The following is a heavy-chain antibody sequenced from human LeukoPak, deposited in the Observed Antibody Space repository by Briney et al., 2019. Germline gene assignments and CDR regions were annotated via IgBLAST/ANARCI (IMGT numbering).Heavy chain of an antibody. J-gene: IGHJ4*02. CDR2: ISPNSGGT. CDR3: ARVRIIVRYFDWSLDY. V-gene: IGHV1-2*02. D-gene: IGHD3-9*01. CDR1: GYTFTGYY. Sequence: ASVKVSCKASGYTFTGYYMHWVRQAPGQGLEWMGWISPNSGGTNYAQKFQGRVTMTRDTSISTAYMELSRLRSDDTAVYYCARVRIIVRYFDWSLDYWGQGTLVTVSS.